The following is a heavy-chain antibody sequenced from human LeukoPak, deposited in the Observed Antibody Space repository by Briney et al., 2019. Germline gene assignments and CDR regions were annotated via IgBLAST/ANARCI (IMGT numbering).Heavy chain of an antibody. CDR3: AATDYYGSGSPDY. CDR2: IYYSGST. D-gene: IGHD3-10*01. CDR1: GGSISSYY. J-gene: IGHJ4*02. V-gene: IGHV4-59*01. Sequence: SETLSLTCTVSGGSISSYYWSWIRQPPGKGLEWIGYIYYSGSTNYNPSLKSRVTISVDTSKNQFSLKLSSVTAADTAVYYCAATDYYGSGSPDYWGQGTLVTVSS.